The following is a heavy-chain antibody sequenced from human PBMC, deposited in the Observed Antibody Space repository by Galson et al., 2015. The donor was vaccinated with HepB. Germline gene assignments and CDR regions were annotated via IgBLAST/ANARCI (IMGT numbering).Heavy chain of an antibody. V-gene: IGHV3-7*01. CDR2: INQDGSEE. CDR3: GRDGYSPRYGYYYYYMDV. CDR1: GFTFSSYL. J-gene: IGHJ6*03. Sequence: SLRLSCAASGFTFSSYLMSWVRQAPGKGLEWVANINQDGSEEYYVDSVKGRFTIARDNAKNSLYLQMRSMRVEDTAVYYCGRDGYSPRYGYYYYYMDVWGKGTTVTVSS. D-gene: IGHD5-18*01.